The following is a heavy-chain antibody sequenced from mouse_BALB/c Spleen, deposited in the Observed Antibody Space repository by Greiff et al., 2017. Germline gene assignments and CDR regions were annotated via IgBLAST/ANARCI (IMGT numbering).Heavy chain of an antibody. CDR3: AEGDTTVVESAWFAY. Sequence: VQLQQSGPGLVKPSQSLSLTCSVTGYSITSGYYWNWIRQFPGNKLEWMGYISYDGSNNYNPSLKNRISITRDTSKNQFFLKLNSVTTEDTATYYCAEGDTTVVESAWFAYWGQGTLVTVSA. CDR2: ISYDGSN. J-gene: IGHJ3*01. V-gene: IGHV3-6*02. D-gene: IGHD1-1*01. CDR1: GYSITSGYY.